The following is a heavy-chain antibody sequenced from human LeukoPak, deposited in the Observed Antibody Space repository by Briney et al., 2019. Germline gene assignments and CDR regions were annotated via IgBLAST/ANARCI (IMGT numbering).Heavy chain of an antibody. CDR1: GGSINNNDWWNW. CDR2: IFHSGSS. CDR3: ASGTIAVAGIFDY. D-gene: IGHD6-19*01. Sequence: PSETLSLTCAVSGGSINNNDWWNWWSWVRQPPGKGLGWIGEIFHSGSSNYNPSLKSRVTISVDKSKNQFSLKLSSVTAADTAVYYCASGTIAVAGIFDYWGQGILVTVSS. V-gene: IGHV4-4*02. J-gene: IGHJ4*02.